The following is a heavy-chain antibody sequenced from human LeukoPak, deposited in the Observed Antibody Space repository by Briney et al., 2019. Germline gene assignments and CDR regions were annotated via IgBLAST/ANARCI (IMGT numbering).Heavy chain of an antibody. CDR2: IYTSGST. D-gene: IGHD6-6*01. J-gene: IGHJ6*03. CDR3: AREAPDSSSSHYYYYYMDV. V-gene: IGHV4-61*02. Sequence: SETLSLTCTVSGGSISSGSYYWSWIQQPAGKGLEWIGRIYTSGSTNYNPSLKSRVTISVDTSKNQFSLKLSSVTAADTAVYYCAREAPDSSSSHYYYYYMDVWGKGTTVTVSS. CDR1: GGSISSGSYY.